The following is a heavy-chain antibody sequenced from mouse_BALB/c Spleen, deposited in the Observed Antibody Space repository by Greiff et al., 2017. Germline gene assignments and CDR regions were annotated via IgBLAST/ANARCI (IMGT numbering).Heavy chain of an antibody. CDR2: ISYDGSN. J-gene: IGHJ2*01. CDR1: GYSITSGYY. D-gene: IGHD4-1*01. V-gene: IGHV3-6*02. Sequence: EVKLEESGPGLVKPSQSLSLTCSVTGYSITSGYYWNWIRQFPGNKLEWMGYISYDGSNNYNPSLKNRISITRDTSKNQFFLKLNSVTTEDTATYYCARVANWDGYFDYWGQGTTLTVSS. CDR3: ARVANWDGYFDY.